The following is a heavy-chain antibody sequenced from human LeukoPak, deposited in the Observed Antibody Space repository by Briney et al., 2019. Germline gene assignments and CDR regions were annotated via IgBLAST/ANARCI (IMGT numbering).Heavy chain of an antibody. J-gene: IGHJ6*03. CDR3: ARLEWELLAYYYYMDV. Sequence: PGESLQISCKGSGYSFTSYWIGWVRQLPGKGLEWMGIIYPGDSDTRYSPSFQGQVTISADKSISTAYLQWSSLKASDTAMYYCARLEWELLAYYYYMDVWGKGTTVTVSS. CDR2: IYPGDSDT. CDR1: GYSFTSYW. D-gene: IGHD1-26*01. V-gene: IGHV5-51*01.